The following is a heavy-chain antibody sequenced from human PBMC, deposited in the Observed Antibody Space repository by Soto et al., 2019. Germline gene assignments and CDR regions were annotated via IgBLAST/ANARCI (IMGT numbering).Heavy chain of an antibody. J-gene: IGHJ4*02. V-gene: IGHV3-21*01. CDR3: ARDVPTY. CDR1: GFTFSSYT. CDR2: ISSGSSYI. Sequence: LRLSCAASGFTFSSYTMNWVRQVPGKGLEWVSSISSGSSYIYYADSMKGRFTISRDNANSSLYLQMNSLRAEDTAVYYCARDVPTYWGQGPLVTVSS.